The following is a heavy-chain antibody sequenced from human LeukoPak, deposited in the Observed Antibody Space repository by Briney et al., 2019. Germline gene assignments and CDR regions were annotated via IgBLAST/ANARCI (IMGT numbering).Heavy chain of an antibody. V-gene: IGHV3-15*01. Sequence: GGSLRLSCAASGFTFRNAWMGWVRQAPGKGLEWVGRIKSKTDGGTTDYAAPVKGRFTISRDDSKNTLYLQMNSLKTEDTAVYYCTTGRGITWTYLDYWGQGTLVTVSS. CDR2: IKSKTDGGTT. J-gene: IGHJ4*02. D-gene: IGHD3-10*01. CDR1: GFTFRNAW. CDR3: TTGRGITWTYLDY.